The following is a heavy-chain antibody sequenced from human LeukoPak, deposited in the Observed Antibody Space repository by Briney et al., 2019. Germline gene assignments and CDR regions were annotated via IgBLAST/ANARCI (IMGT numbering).Heavy chain of an antibody. CDR2: IDPNSGGT. Sequence: ASVKVSCKASGYTFTGYYMHWVRQAPGQGLEWMGWIDPNSGGTNYAQKFQGRATMTRDTSISTAYMELRRLRSDDTAVYYCARDLARYFGYWGQGTLVSVSS. CDR3: ARDLARYFGY. D-gene: IGHD1-14*01. J-gene: IGHJ4*02. V-gene: IGHV1-2*02. CDR1: GYTFTGYY.